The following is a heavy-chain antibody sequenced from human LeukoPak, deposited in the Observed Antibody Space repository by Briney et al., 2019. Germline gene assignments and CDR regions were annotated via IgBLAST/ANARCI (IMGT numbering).Heavy chain of an antibody. CDR2: SIPMYDKP. CDR3: ARTPLCGDYPYYYFYMDV. V-gene: IGHV1-69*13. D-gene: IGHD4-17*01. CDR1: GGTFRSYA. Sequence: SSVKVSCKASGGTFRSYAINWVRQAPGQGLEWMGGSIPMYDKPSYAQKFQGRVTITADESTSTAYMQLSSLRSDDTAVYYCARTPLCGDYPYYYFYMDVWGTGTTVSISS. J-gene: IGHJ6*03.